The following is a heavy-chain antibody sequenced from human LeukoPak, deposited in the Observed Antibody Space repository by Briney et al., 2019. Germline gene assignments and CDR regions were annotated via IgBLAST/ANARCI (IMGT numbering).Heavy chain of an antibody. CDR1: GFTFSSYW. V-gene: IGHV3-7*03. CDR2: IKQDGSEK. Sequence: GGSLRLSCAASGFTFSSYWMSWVRQAPGKGLEWVANIKQDGSEKYYVDSVKGRFTISRDNAKNSLYLQMNSLRSDDTAVYYCARDLPVVVVPIALSYWGQGTLVTVSS. J-gene: IGHJ4*02. CDR3: ARDLPVVVVPIALSY. D-gene: IGHD2-15*01.